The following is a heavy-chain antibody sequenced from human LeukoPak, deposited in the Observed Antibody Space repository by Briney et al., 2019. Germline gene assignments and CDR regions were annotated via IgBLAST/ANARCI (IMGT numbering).Heavy chain of an antibody. Sequence: QPGGSLRLSCAASGFTLSSYAMSWIRQPPGKGLEWIGEINHSGSTNYNPSLKSRVTISVDTSKNQFSLKLSSVTAADTAVYYCARGRVGATSGYNRQNRRYYFDYWGQGTLVTVSS. V-gene: IGHV4-34*01. CDR3: ARGRVGATSGYNRQNRRYYFDY. D-gene: IGHD1-26*01. J-gene: IGHJ4*02. CDR1: GFTLSSYA. CDR2: INHSGST.